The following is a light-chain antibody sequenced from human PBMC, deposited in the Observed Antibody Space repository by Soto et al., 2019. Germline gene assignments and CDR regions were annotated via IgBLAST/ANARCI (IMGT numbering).Light chain of an antibody. Sequence: EIVLTQSPGTLSLSPGERATLSCRASQSVSSSYLGWYQQKPGQAPRLLMYGASSRATGIPERFSGSGSGTDFTLTISRLEPEDFAVYYCQQYHTSPVTFGQGTKVDIK. V-gene: IGKV3-20*01. CDR1: QSVSSSY. J-gene: IGKJ1*01. CDR3: QQYHTSPVT. CDR2: GAS.